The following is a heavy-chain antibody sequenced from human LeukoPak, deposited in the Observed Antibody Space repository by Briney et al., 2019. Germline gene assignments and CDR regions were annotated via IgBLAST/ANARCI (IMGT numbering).Heavy chain of an antibody. Sequence: GGSLRLSCAASGFTFDDYAMHWVRQAPGKGLEWVSGISWNSGSIGYADSVKGRFTISRDNSKNTLSLQMNNLRAEDTAVYYCARGGGSENHYAPWYFDYWGQGTLVTVSS. J-gene: IGHJ4*02. CDR3: ARGGGSENHYAPWYFDY. CDR2: ISWNSGSI. CDR1: GFTFDDYA. V-gene: IGHV3-9*01. D-gene: IGHD3-10*01.